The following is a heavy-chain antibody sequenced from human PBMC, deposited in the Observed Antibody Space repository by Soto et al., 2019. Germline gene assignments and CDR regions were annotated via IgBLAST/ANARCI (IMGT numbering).Heavy chain of an antibody. V-gene: IGHV1-69*06. J-gene: IGHJ5*02. Sequence: GASVKVSCKASGCTFSSYAISCVRQAPGQGLEWMGGIIPIFGTANYAQKFQGRVTITADKSTSTAYMELSSLRSEDTAVYYCARSGSRVLEWLPWFDPWGQGTLVTVSS. CDR2: IIPIFGTA. D-gene: IGHD3-3*01. CDR3: ARSGSRVLEWLPWFDP. CDR1: GCTFSSYA.